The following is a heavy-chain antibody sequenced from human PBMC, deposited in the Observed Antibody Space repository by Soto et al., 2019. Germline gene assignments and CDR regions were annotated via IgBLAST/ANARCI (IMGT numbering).Heavy chain of an antibody. CDR1: GVSISTYY. D-gene: IGHD4-4*01. V-gene: IGHV4-59*01. CDR2: VFYSGNT. CDR3: ASRDYNDAFDI. Sequence: QVQLQESGPGLVKPSETLSLTCTVSGVSISTYYWTWIRQPPGKGLEWIGQVFYSGNTNYNPSIKSRVTITVDASRNQFSLRLSSVTAADTAMYYCASRDYNDAFDIWGQGTLVTVSS. J-gene: IGHJ3*02.